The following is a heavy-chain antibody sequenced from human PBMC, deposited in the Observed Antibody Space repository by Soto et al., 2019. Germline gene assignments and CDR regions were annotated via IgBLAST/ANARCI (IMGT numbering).Heavy chain of an antibody. Sequence: GGSLKLSCAASGFTFSSYGMHWVRQAPGKGMEWVAVIWYDGSNKYYADSVKGRFTISRDNSKITNALYLQMNSLRADDTAVYYCAKAISGNYYFDYWGQGAMVTVSS. D-gene: IGHD1-26*01. CDR2: IWYDGSNK. J-gene: IGHJ4*02. V-gene: IGHV3-30*02. CDR1: GFTFSSYG. CDR3: AKAISGNYYFDY.